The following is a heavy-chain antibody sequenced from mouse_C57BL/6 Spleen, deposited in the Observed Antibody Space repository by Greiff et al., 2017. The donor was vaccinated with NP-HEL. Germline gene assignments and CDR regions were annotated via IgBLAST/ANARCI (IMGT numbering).Heavy chain of an antibody. J-gene: IGHJ2*01. CDR1: GFNIKDYY. CDR2: IDPEDGET. CDR3: ASSDYYGSSFDY. Sequence: VHVKQSGAELVKPGASVKLSCTASGFNIKDYYVHWVKQRTEQGLEWIGRIDPEDGETKYAPKFQGKATITADTSSNTAYLQLSSLTSEDTAVYYCASSDYYGSSFDYWGQGTTLTVSS. D-gene: IGHD1-1*01. V-gene: IGHV14-2*01.